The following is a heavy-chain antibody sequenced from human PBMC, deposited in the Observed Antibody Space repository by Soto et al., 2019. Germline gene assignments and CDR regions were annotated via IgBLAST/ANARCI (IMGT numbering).Heavy chain of an antibody. D-gene: IGHD4-17*01. CDR1: SGPDRSHN. Sequence: QVQLQQSGPRLVKPSETLSLTCTVSSGPDRSHNWGWIRQPPGRGLEWIGYVYYTGNTAYNPSIRSRAPITAYTPTNDTSLTLSSVTAADTAVYYCVRQGIDYLHGLVDVWGQGTTVSVSS. CDR2: VYYTGNT. V-gene: IGHV4-59*08. J-gene: IGHJ6*02. CDR3: VRQGIDYLHGLVDV.